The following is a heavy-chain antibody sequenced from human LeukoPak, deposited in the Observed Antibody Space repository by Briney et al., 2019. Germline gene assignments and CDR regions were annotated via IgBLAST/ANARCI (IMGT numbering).Heavy chain of an antibody. Sequence: ASVKVSCKASGYTFTSYYMHWVRQAPGQGLEWMGIINPSGGSTCYAQKFQGRVTMTRDTSTSTVYMELSSLRSEDTALYYCARDGPRIAALGEDFDYWGQGTLVTVSS. V-gene: IGHV1-46*01. D-gene: IGHD6-6*01. CDR3: ARDGPRIAALGEDFDY. CDR2: INPSGGST. J-gene: IGHJ4*02. CDR1: GYTFTSYY.